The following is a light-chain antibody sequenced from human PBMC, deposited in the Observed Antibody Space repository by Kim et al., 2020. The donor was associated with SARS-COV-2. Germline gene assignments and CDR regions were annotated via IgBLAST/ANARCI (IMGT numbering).Light chain of an antibody. Sequence: SSELTQDPAVSVALGQTVRITCQGDSLRSYYASWYQQKTGQAPVLVIYGKNNRPSGIPDRFSGSSSGNTASLTITGAQAEDEADYYCNSRDSSGNHQVVF. CDR1: SLRSYY. V-gene: IGLV3-19*01. CDR3: NSRDSSGNHQVV. CDR2: GKN. J-gene: IGLJ2*01.